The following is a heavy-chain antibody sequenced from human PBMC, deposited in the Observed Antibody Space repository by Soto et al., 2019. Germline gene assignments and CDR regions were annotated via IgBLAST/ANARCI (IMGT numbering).Heavy chain of an antibody. D-gene: IGHD3-22*01. CDR1: GFTSSGYG. J-gene: IGHJ3*02. CDR2: ISYDGSKI. Sequence: GGLLSFCCASSGFTSSGYGIAWVPQTPRKGLVMVVLISYDGSKIYYADSVKGRFTISRDNSKNTLYLQMNSLRTEDTAVYYCAKGIYYDSSGFPDLSAFDIWGQGTMVTVS. V-gene: IGHV3-30*18. CDR3: AKGIYYDSSGFPDLSAFDI.